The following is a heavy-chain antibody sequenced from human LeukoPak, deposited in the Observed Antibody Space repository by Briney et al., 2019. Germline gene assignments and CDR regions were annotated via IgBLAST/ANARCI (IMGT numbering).Heavy chain of an antibody. Sequence: SQTLSLTCAISGDSVSSNRAAWNWIRQSPSRGLEWLGRTYYRSKWYNNYAVSVKSRITINPDTSKNQFSLKLSSVTAADTAVYYCARDLTYYYGSGSYIDYWGQGTLVTVSS. V-gene: IGHV6-1*01. J-gene: IGHJ4*02. D-gene: IGHD3-10*01. CDR3: ARDLTYYYGSGSYIDY. CDR1: GDSVSSNRAA. CDR2: TYYRSKWYN.